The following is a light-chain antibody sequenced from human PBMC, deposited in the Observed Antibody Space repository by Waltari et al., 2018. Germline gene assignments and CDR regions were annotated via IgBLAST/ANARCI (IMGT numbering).Light chain of an antibody. CDR2: EVS. Sequence: QSALTQPPSASGSPGQSVTISCTGTSSDAGGYNYVSWYQQHPDKAPKLMIYEVSKRPSGVPDRFSGSKSGNTASLTVSGLQAEDEADYYCTSYAGSNNYVFGTGTKVTVL. CDR1: SSDAGGYNY. V-gene: IGLV2-8*01. CDR3: TSYAGSNNYV. J-gene: IGLJ1*01.